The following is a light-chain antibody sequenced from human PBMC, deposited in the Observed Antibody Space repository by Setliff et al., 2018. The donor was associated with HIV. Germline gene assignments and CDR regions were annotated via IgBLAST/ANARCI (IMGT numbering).Light chain of an antibody. J-gene: IGLJ1*01. CDR3: TSYAGSRSFDV. CDR1: NSNVGKYDF. CDR2: EVT. V-gene: IGLV2-23*02. Sequence: QSALTQPASVSGSTGQWNTITSTGNNSNVGKYDFVSWYGQYSGKVPQLTIYEVTKRLSGISNRFSGSKSGNAASLTISGLQPDDEADYSCTSYAGSRSFDVFGTGTKGTVL.